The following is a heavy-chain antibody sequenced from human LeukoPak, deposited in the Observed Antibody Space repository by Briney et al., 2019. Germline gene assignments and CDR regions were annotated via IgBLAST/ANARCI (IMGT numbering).Heavy chain of an antibody. CDR1: GGSMSGYY. V-gene: IGHV4-59*04. Sequence: SETLSLTCTVSGGSMSGYYWNWVRQPPGKGLEWIGYIYHSGSTYYNPSLKSRVTISVDRSKNQFSLKLSSVTAADTAVYYCAGYGDYAGLYYFDYWGQGTLVTVSS. J-gene: IGHJ4*02. D-gene: IGHD4-17*01. CDR2: IYHSGST. CDR3: AGYGDYAGLYYFDY.